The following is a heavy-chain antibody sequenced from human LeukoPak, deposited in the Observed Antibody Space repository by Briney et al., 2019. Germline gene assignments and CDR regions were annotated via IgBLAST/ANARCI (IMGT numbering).Heavy chain of an antibody. D-gene: IGHD5-24*01. V-gene: IGHV3-30*02. J-gene: IGHJ4*02. CDR3: VREDGYNEVLDY. CDR2: IRYDGSNK. Sequence: GGSLRLSCAASGFTFSSYGMHWVRQAPGKGLEWAAFIRYDGSNKYYADSVKGRFTISRDNSKNTLYLQMSSLRVEDTAVYYCVREDGYNEVLDYWGQGTLVTVSS. CDR1: GFTFSSYG.